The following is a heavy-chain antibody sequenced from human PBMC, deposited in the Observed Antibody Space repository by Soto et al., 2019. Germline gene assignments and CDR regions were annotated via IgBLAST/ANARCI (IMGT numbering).Heavy chain of an antibody. CDR3: ARIRLIWGGYYYGMDV. Sequence: QVTLKESGPVLVKPTETLTLTCTVSGFSLSNARMGVSWIRQPPGKALEWLAHIFSNDEKSYSTSLKSRLTLHKDTSQNQVVLNMTDMEPVGTATYYCARIRLIWGGYYYGMDVWGQGTPVTVSS. J-gene: IGHJ6*02. V-gene: IGHV2-26*01. CDR2: IFSNDEK. D-gene: IGHD3-16*01. CDR1: GFSLSNARMG.